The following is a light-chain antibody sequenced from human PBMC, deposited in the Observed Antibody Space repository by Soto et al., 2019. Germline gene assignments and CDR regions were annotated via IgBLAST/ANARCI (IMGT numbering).Light chain of an antibody. J-gene: IGLJ3*02. V-gene: IGLV1-40*01. CDR3: QSSDTSLSVHWV. CDR1: SSNIGARYD. CDR2: GNN. Sequence: QSVLTQPPSVSGAPGQRVTISCTGSSSNIGARYDVHWYQQLPGTAPKLLIYGNNIRPSGVPDRFSGSKSGTSASLTITGLQAEDEADYYCQSSDTSLSVHWVFGGGTQLTVL.